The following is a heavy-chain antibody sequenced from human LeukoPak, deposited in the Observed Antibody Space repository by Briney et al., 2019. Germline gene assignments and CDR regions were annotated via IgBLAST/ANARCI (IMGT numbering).Heavy chain of an antibody. D-gene: IGHD3-10*01. J-gene: IGHJ4*02. V-gene: IGHV3-53*01. Sequence: GGSLRLSCAASEFSVRSNYMTWVRPAPGKGLEWVSVIYSGGNTYYADSVKGRFTISRDKSQNTLYLQMNSLRAEDTAIYYCARTDYGSGSYSDYWGQGTLVTVSS. CDR3: ARTDYGSGSYSDY. CDR2: IYSGGNT. CDR1: EFSVRSNY.